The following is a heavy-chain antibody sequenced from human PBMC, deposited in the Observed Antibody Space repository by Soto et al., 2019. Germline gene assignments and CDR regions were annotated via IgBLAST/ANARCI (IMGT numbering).Heavy chain of an antibody. CDR3: AKDRGIFVTIDY. J-gene: IGHJ4*02. CDR2: ISYDGSNK. V-gene: IGHV3-30*18. D-gene: IGHD2-15*01. Sequence: QVQLVESGGGVVQPGRSLRLSCAASGFTFSSYGMHWVRQAPGKGLEWVAVISYDGSNKYYADSVKGRFTISRDNSKNTLYLQMNSLRAEDTAVYYCAKDRGIFVTIDYWGQGTLVTVSS. CDR1: GFTFSSYG.